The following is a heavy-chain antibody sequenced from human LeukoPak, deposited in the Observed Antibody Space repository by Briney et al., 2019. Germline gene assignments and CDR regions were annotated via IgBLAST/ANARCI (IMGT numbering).Heavy chain of an antibody. D-gene: IGHD3-22*01. Sequence: GGSLRLSCAASGFTFNTYWLHWVRQAPGKGLVWVSHINNDGSITNYADSVKGRFTISRDNAKTRLYLQMNSLRAEDTAVYYCARVFYFDSSGYRHFDYWGQGTLVTVSS. CDR1: GFTFNTYW. CDR3: ARVFYFDSSGYRHFDY. CDR2: INNDGSIT. V-gene: IGHV3-74*01. J-gene: IGHJ4*02.